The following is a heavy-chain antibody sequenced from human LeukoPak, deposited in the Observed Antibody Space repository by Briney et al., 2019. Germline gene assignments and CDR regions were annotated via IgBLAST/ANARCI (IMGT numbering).Heavy chain of an antibody. CDR2: LSHVGAIT. Sequence: PGMSLRLSCEASGSTFTSHAVHWVRQAPGKGLEWVAVLSHVGAITFYSDSVKGRFTVSRDSFNNTLFLQMNSLRVEDSAVYYCARDIRAYIQSDGYFDHWGRGTQVTVSS. CDR3: ARDIRAYIQSDGYFDH. CDR1: GSTFTSHA. V-gene: IGHV3-30*04. J-gene: IGHJ4*02. D-gene: IGHD4-11*01.